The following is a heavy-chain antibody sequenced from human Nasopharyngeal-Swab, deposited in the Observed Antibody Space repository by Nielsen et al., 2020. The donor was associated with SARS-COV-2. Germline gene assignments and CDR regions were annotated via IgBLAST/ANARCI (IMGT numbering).Heavy chain of an antibody. D-gene: IGHD1-26*01. CDR3: AREVVGGLVDS. Sequence: SETLSLTCTVSGGSISDYFWSWIRQPPGKGLEWIGYVYSTGSTDYNPSLQSRLTISVDTSKNQFSLKLSSVTAGDTAVYYCAREVVGGLVDSWGQGTLVTVSS. CDR2: VYSTGST. CDR1: GGSISDYF. J-gene: IGHJ4*02. V-gene: IGHV4-59*01.